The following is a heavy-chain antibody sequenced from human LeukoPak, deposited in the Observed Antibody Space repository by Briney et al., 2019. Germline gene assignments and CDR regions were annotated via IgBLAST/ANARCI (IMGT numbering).Heavy chain of an antibody. CDR3: ARAFKVRRLDAFDI. J-gene: IGHJ3*02. CDR2: IWPSDSDT. Sequence: GESLKISGKGFGYSFTTSWIGWGRQMPGKGLEWRGSIWPSDSDTRYSPSFQGQVPVSAHKSISNAHLQWRSLKASDTAIYYCARAFKVRRLDAFDIWGQGTVVTVSS. D-gene: IGHD3-16*01. V-gene: IGHV5-51*01. CDR1: GYSFTTSW.